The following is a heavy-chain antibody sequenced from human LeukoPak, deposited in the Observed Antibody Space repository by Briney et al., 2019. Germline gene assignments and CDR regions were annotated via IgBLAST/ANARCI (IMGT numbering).Heavy chain of an antibody. CDR2: ISSSSSYI. D-gene: IGHD2-15*01. V-gene: IGHV3-21*01. CDR1: GFTFSSYS. J-gene: IGHJ4*02. Sequence: GGSLRLSCAASGFTFSSYSMNWVRQAPGKGLEWVSSISSSSSYIYYADSVKGRFTISRDNAKNSLYLQMNSLRAEDTAVYYCARDGVVVAAAFDYWGQGTLVTVSS. CDR3: ARDGVVVAAAFDY.